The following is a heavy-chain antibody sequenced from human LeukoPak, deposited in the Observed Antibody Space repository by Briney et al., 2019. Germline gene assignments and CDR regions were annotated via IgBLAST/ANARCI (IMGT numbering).Heavy chain of an antibody. CDR3: ARDGTKSYYFDY. CDR1: GFTVSSNY. J-gene: IGHJ4*02. Sequence: GGSLRLSCAASGFTVSSNYMSWVRQAPGKGVEWVSVIYSGGSTYYADSVKGRFTISRDNSKNTLYLQMNSLRAEDTAVYYCARDGTKSYYFDYWGQGTLVTVSS. D-gene: IGHD1-26*01. CDR2: IYSGGST. V-gene: IGHV3-66*01.